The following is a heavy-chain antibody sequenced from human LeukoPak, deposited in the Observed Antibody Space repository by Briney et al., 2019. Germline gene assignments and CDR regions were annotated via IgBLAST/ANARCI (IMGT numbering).Heavy chain of an antibody. Sequence: GGSLRLSCAASGFTFSSYSMNWVRQAPGKGLEWVSSISSSSSYIYYADSVKGRFTISRDNAKNSLYLQMNSLRAGDTAVYYCARDRVTSSRWYNDAFDIWGQGTMVTVSS. CDR3: ARDRVTSSRWYNDAFDI. CDR1: GFTFSSYS. D-gene: IGHD6-13*01. J-gene: IGHJ3*02. V-gene: IGHV3-21*01. CDR2: ISSSSSYI.